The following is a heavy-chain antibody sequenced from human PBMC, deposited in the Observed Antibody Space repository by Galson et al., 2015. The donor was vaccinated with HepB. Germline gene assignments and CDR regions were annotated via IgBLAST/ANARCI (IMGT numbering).Heavy chain of an antibody. J-gene: IGHJ4*02. Sequence: PALVKPTQTLTLTCTFSGFSLSTRGMCVSWIRQPPGQALEWLARIDWDDAKYSSTSLKTRPTISKDTSKNQVVLTMTNGDPVDTATYYRARMSRGRIAAAGPHPPPFDYWGQGTLVTVSS. CDR2: IDWDDAK. CDR1: GFSLSTRGMC. CDR3: ARMSRGRIAAAGPHPPPFDY. D-gene: IGHD6-13*01. V-gene: IGHV2-70*11.